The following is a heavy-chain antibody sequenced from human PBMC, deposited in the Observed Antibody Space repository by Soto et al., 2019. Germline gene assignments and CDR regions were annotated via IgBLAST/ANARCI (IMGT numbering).Heavy chain of an antibody. CDR1: GDSINDDGHS. Sequence: HLQLQESGSRLVKPSETLSLTCTVSGDSINDDGHSWSWIRQPPGEALEWIGYIYQTGTTQYNPSLSSRVSMSADRSKNQFSLHRTSVTAADTAVYYCARAVFCTDGFCFPNWLDPWGQGILVTVSS. D-gene: IGHD2-8*01. CDR2: IYQTGTT. J-gene: IGHJ5*02. V-gene: IGHV4-30-2*01. CDR3: ARAVFCTDGFCFPNWLDP.